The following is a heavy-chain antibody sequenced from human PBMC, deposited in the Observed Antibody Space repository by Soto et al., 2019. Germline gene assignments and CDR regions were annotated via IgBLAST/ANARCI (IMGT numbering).Heavy chain of an antibody. J-gene: IGHJ4*02. CDR3: AKDLEYSGSCSDY. CDR2: ISGSGGST. V-gene: IGHV3-23*01. Sequence: EVQLLESGGGLVQPGGSLRLSCAASGFTFSSYAMSWVRQAPGKGLEWVSAISGSGGSTYYADSVKGQFTISRDNSKNTRYMQMNSLRAEDTAVYYCAKDLEYSGSCSDYWGQGTLVTVSS. D-gene: IGHD6-6*01. CDR1: GFTFSSYA.